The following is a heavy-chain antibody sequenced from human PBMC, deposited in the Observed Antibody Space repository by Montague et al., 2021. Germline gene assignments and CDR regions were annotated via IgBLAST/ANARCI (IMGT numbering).Heavy chain of an antibody. CDR3: SRAWVRSGFDS. D-gene: IGHD4-17*01. V-gene: IGHV3-7*05. CDR1: GFTFSSYW. Sequence: SLRLSCAASGFTFSSYWMIWVRQAPGKGLEWVASIKKDGTEKYYGDSVMGRFTISRDNAKTSLYLQMNALRAEDTAVYFCSRAWVRSGFDSWSQGTLVTVSS. CDR2: IKKDGTEK. J-gene: IGHJ4*02.